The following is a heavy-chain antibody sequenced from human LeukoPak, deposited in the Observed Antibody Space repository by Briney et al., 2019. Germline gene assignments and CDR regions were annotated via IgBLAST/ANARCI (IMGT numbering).Heavy chain of an antibody. Sequence: SETLSLTCTVSGGSIKSSSYYWGWIRQPPGKGLEWIGGIYYSGSTYYNASLKSRGTISVDTSKNQFSLKLNSVTAADTAVYFCARQVVAVAGTGYFDFWGQGTLVTVSS. J-gene: IGHJ4*02. CDR2: IYYSGST. V-gene: IGHV4-39*01. CDR3: ARQVVAVAGTGYFDF. CDR1: GGSIKSSSYY. D-gene: IGHD6-19*01.